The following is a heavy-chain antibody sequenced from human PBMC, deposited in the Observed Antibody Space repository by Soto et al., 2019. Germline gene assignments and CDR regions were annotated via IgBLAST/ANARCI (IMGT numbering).Heavy chain of an antibody. D-gene: IGHD5-12*01. Sequence: GGSLRLSCAASGFTFSSYAMSWVRQAPGKGLEWVPAISGSGGSTYYADSVKGRFTISRDNSKNTLYLQMNSLRAEDTAVYYCAKRVEMATILGAFDIWGQGTMVTVSS. CDR1: GFTFSSYA. J-gene: IGHJ3*02. CDR2: ISGSGGST. CDR3: AKRVEMATILGAFDI. V-gene: IGHV3-23*01.